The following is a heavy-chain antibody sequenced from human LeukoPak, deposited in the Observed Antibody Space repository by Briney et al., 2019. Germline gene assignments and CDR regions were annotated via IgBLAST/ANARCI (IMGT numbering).Heavy chain of an antibody. V-gene: IGHV4-39*01. CDR3: ARGRNWNLHFDY. CDR2: IYYSGST. Sequence: PSETLSLTCTVSGGSISSSSYYWGWIRQPPGKGLEWIGNIYYSGSTYYNPSLKSRVTISVDTSKNQFPLKLSSVTAADTAVYYCARGRNWNLHFDYWGQGTLVTVSS. J-gene: IGHJ4*02. CDR1: GGSISSSSYY. D-gene: IGHD1-7*01.